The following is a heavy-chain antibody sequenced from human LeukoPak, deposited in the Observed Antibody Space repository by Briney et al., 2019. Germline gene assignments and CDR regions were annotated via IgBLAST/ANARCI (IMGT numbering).Heavy chain of an antibody. CDR3: ARVGRGDHTWGSYSCDH. Sequence: SETLSLTCTASGDSFSSYHWSWLRQPPGKGLEWIGYISSSGRTSYNPSLKSRVTISVDTSKNQFSLKLSSVTAADTAVYYCARVGRGDHTWGSYSCDHWGQGTLVSVSA. J-gene: IGHJ4*02. CDR2: ISSSGRT. CDR1: GDSFSSYH. V-gene: IGHV4-59*01. D-gene: IGHD3-16*01.